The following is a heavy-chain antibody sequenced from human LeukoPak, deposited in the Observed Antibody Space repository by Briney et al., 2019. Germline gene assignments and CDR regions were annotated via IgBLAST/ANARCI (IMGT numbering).Heavy chain of an antibody. V-gene: IGHV3-23*01. Sequence: GGSLRLSCAASGFTFSNYAMSWVRQAPGKGLEWGSAILGSGGSTYYADSVKGRFTVSRDNSKSTLYLQMNSLRAEDTALYYCAKWGDYDVLTGYYVPDYWGQGTLVTVSS. CDR3: AKWGDYDVLTGYYVPDY. D-gene: IGHD3-9*01. J-gene: IGHJ4*02. CDR2: ILGSGGST. CDR1: GFTFSNYA.